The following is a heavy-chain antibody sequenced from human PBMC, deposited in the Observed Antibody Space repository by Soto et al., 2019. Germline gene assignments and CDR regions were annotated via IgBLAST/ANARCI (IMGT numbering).Heavy chain of an antibody. V-gene: IGHV3-15*01. D-gene: IGHD6-19*01. Sequence: EVQLVESGGGLVKPGGSLRLSCAASGFTLSNAWMYWVRQPSGKGLEWVGRIKSQTDGGTTDYAAPVKGRFTISRDDSTNTLYLQMNSLRFEDTAVYYCTSGVAVAGNFLNYFDDWGQGTLVAVST. CDR3: TSGVAVAGNFLNYFDD. J-gene: IGHJ4*02. CDR1: GFTLSNAW. CDR2: IKSQTDGGTT.